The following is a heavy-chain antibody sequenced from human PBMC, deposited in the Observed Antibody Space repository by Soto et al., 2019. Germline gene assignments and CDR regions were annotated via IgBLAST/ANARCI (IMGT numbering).Heavy chain of an antibody. V-gene: IGHV4-39*01. D-gene: IGHD6-19*01. CDR3: ARGGLDSSGWYGLGDHGMDV. J-gene: IGHJ6*02. Sequence: SETLSLTCTVSGGSISSSSYSWGRIRQPPGKGPEWIGTFYYSGSTYYNPSLNSRVTISVDTTKNQFSLKLSSVTAADTAVYYCARGGLDSSGWYGLGDHGMDVWGQGTTVTVSS. CDR1: GGSISSSSYS. CDR2: FYYSGST.